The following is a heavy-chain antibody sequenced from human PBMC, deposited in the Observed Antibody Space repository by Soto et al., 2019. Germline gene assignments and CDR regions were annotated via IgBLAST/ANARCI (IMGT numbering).Heavy chain of an antibody. J-gene: IGHJ4*02. CDR3: ARLAYTSGFTFDY. V-gene: IGHV4-59*01. CDR2: IYYNGNT. Sequence: SETLSLTCTVSGGSISSDYWTWIRQPPGERLEWIGYIYYNGNTNYNSPLKSRVTTSIDTSKNQFSLKLNSVTAADTAVYFCARLAYTSGFTFDYWGRGTLVTVSS. CDR1: GGSISSDY. D-gene: IGHD5-18*01.